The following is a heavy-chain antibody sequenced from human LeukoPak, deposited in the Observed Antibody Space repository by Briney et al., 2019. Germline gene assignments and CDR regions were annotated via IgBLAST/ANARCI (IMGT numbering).Heavy chain of an antibody. J-gene: IGHJ4*02. Sequence: PSETLSLTCTVSGGSISSGDYYWSWIRQPPGKGLEWIVYIYYSGSTYYNPSLKSRVTISVDTSKSQFSLKLSSVTAADTAVYYCARGWYYYDSSGYYHGQADYWGQGTLVTVSS. CDR3: ARGWYYYDSSGYYHGQADY. V-gene: IGHV4-30-4*01. CDR1: GGSISSGDYY. CDR2: IYYSGST. D-gene: IGHD3-22*01.